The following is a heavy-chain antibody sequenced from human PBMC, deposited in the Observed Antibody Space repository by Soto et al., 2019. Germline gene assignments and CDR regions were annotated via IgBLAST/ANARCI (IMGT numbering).Heavy chain of an antibody. D-gene: IGHD3-10*01. CDR2: ISAYNGDT. Sequence: DSVKVSCKASGYTFARYHIGWVRQAPGQGLEWMGWISAYNGDTNYAQKFQGRVTMTTDTSTSTAYLELESLRFDDTAVYFCARLDYGSGYFYYYYMDVWGSGTTVTVSS. V-gene: IGHV1-18*01. CDR1: GYTFARYH. J-gene: IGHJ6*03. CDR3: ARLDYGSGYFYYYYMDV.